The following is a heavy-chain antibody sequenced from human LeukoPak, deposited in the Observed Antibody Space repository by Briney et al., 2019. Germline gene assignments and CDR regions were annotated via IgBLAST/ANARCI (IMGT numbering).Heavy chain of an antibody. J-gene: IGHJ4*02. D-gene: IGHD6-19*01. CDR3: ARQIEQWLVPLYFDY. Sequence: SETLSLTCTVSGGSISSYYWSWIRQPPGKGLEWIGYIYYSGSTNYNPSLKSRVTISVDTSKNQFSLKLSSVTAADTAVYYCARQIEQWLVPLYFDYWGQGTLVTVSS. V-gene: IGHV4-59*01. CDR1: GGSISSYY. CDR2: IYYSGST.